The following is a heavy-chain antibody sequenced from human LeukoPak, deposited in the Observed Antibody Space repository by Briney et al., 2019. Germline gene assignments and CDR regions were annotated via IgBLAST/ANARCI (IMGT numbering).Heavy chain of an antibody. CDR3: TRNTVTVHFDY. CDR2: IRSKAFGGTP. V-gene: IGHV3-49*03. Sequence: AGGSLRLSCSASGFTFDDYAVSWFRQAPGKGLEWVGFIRSKAFGGTPEYAASVRGRFTISRDDSKSIAYLQMNSLKTEDTAMYYCTRNTVTVHFDYWSQGTLVTVSS. J-gene: IGHJ4*02. CDR1: GFTFDDYA. D-gene: IGHD4-17*01.